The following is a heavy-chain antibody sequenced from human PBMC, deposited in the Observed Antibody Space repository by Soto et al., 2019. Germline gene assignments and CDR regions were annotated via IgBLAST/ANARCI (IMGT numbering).Heavy chain of an antibody. CDR2: IFSNDEK. V-gene: IGHV2-26*01. CDR1: GFSLSNARMG. CDR3: ARIRGYSYGLPSDY. J-gene: IGHJ4*02. D-gene: IGHD5-18*01. Sequence: QVTLKESGPVLVKPTETLTLTCTVSGFSLSNARMGVSWIRQPPGKALEWLAHIFSNDEKSYSTSLKSRLTISKDTSKSQVVLTMTNMHPVDTASYYCARIRGYSYGLPSDYWGQGTLVTVSS.